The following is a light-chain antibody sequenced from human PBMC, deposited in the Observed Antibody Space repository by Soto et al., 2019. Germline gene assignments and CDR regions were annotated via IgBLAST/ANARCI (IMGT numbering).Light chain of an antibody. CDR1: TFNIGNNY. Sequence: QSVLTQPPSVSAAPGQKVTISCSGSTFNIGNNYVTWYQQFPGTVPKFLIYDDDYRPSGTPDRFSASKSGTSATLVITGLQTGDEADYYCGTWDTSLSVVVFGGGTKVTVL. CDR3: GTWDTSLSVVV. CDR2: DDD. V-gene: IGLV1-51*01. J-gene: IGLJ2*01.